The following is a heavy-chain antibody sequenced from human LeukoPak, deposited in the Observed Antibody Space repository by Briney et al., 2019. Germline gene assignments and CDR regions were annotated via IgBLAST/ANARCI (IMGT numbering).Heavy chain of an antibody. D-gene: IGHD3-9*01. CDR3: ARGPGYYDILTGYYKS. CDR2: INHSGST. J-gene: IGHJ5*02. V-gene: IGHV4-34*01. CDR1: GGSFSGYY. Sequence: SETLSLTCAVYGGSFSGYYWSWIRQPPGKGLEWIGEINHSGSTNYNPSLKSRVTISVDTSKNQFSLKLSSVTAADTAVYYCARGPGYYDILTGYYKSWGQGTLVTVSS.